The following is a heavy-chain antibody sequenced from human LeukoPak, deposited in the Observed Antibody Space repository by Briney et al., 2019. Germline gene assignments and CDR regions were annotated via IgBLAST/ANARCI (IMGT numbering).Heavy chain of an antibody. D-gene: IGHD2-21*01. CDR2: ISGSGVGT. CDR3: AKDQVISGSEASDI. CDR1: GFIFSSDV. Sequence: GGSLRLSCVASGFIFSSDVMSWVRQAPGKGLEWVSAISGSGVGTYYADSVKGRFTISRDNSWNTLYLQMSSLRAEDTAVYYCAKDQVISGSEASDIWGQGTMVTVSS. V-gene: IGHV3-23*01. J-gene: IGHJ3*02.